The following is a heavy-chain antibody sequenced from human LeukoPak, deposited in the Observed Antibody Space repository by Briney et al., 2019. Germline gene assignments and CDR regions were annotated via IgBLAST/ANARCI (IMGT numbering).Heavy chain of an antibody. CDR3: AIYRDWEWDVSYMDV. V-gene: IGHV3-7*01. CDR1: GFTFSYYY. J-gene: IGHJ6*03. Sequence: GGSLRLSCAASGFTFSYYYMTWVRQAPGKGLEWVADIRHDGSENYYVDSVQGRFTISRDNAKNSLYLQMNSLRAEVTDVYYCAIYRDWEWDVSYMDVWGKGTTVTVSS. D-gene: IGHD1-26*01. CDR2: IRHDGSEN.